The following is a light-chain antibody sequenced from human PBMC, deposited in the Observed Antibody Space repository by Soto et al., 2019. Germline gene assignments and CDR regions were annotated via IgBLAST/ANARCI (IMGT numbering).Light chain of an antibody. CDR2: AAS. CDR1: QSISSY. J-gene: IGKJ5*01. CDR3: QLSYSTPVT. Sequence: DIQMTQSPSSLSASVGDRVTITCRASQSISSYLNWYQQKPGKAPKLLIYAASSLQSGVPSTFSGSGSGSDFTLTISNLQPEDFATYYCQLSYSTPVTFGQGTRLEIK. V-gene: IGKV1-39*01.